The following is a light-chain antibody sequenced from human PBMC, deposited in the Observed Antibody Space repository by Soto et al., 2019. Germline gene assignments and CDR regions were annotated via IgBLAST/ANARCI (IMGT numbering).Light chain of an antibody. J-gene: IGKJ1*01. CDR1: QGISSY. V-gene: IGKV1-8*01. CDR2: AAS. CDR3: QQYKRYWM. Sequence: AIRMTQSPSSFSASTGDRVTITCRASQGISSYLAWYQQKPGKAPKLLVYAASTLQYGVPSRFSGSGSGTEFTLTISSLQPDDFATYYCQQYKRYWMFGQGTKVDIK.